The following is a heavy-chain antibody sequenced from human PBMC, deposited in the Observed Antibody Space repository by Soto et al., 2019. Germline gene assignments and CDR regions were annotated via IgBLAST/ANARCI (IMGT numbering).Heavy chain of an antibody. J-gene: IGHJ2*01. Sequence: EVQLLESGGGLVQPGGSLRLSCAASGFTFSSYAMSWVRQAPGKGLEWVSAISGSGGSTYYADSVKGRFTISRDNSKNTLYLQMNSLRAEDTAVYYCAKDTYGSGSYMDWYFDLWGRGTLVTVSS. CDR2: ISGSGGST. CDR3: AKDTYGSGSYMDWYFDL. D-gene: IGHD3-10*01. CDR1: GFTFSSYA. V-gene: IGHV3-23*01.